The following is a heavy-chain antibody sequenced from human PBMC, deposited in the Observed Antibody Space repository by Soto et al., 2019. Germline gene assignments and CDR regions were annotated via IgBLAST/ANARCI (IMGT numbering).Heavy chain of an antibody. CDR2: ISYDGSNK. V-gene: IGHV3-30-3*01. CDR1: GFTFSSYA. J-gene: IGHJ6*02. Sequence: QVQLVESGGGVVQPGRSLRLSCAASGFTFSSYAMHWVRQAPGKGLEWVAVISYDGSNKCYADSVKGRFTISRDNSKNTLYLQMNSLRAEDTAVYYCARAYYDFWSGYSLRDYYYGMDVWGQGTTVTVSS. D-gene: IGHD3-3*01. CDR3: ARAYYDFWSGYSLRDYYYGMDV.